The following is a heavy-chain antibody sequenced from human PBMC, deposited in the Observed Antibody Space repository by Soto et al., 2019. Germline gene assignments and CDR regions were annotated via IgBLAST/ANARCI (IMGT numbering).Heavy chain of an antibody. CDR3: VKDESINWYSGHFRH. J-gene: IGHJ1*01. D-gene: IGHD6-13*01. V-gene: IGHV3-9*01. Sequence: EVPLVESGGGLVQPGRSLRLSCAASGFTFDDYAMHWVRQVPGKGLEWVSGINWNSGSIGYADSVKGRFAISRDNAKNSLHLQMNSLRAEDRAFYYCVKDESINWYSGHFRHWGQGTLVTVSS. CDR2: INWNSGSI. CDR1: GFTFDDYA.